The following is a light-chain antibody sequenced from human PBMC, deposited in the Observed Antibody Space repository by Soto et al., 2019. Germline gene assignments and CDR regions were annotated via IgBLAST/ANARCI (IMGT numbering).Light chain of an antibody. V-gene: IGKV1-5*03. CDR3: QQYETYYT. CDR1: QSISTW. CDR2: KAS. J-gene: IGKJ2*01. Sequence: DIPMTQSPSTLSASVEDRVTITCRASQSISTWLAWYQQKPGKAPNLLIYKASNLETGVPSRFSGSGSGTEFTLTISGLQRDDFATYYCQQYETYYTFGQGTKLEIK.